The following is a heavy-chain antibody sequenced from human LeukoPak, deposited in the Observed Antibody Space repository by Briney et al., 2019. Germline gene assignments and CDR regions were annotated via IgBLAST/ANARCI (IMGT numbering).Heavy chain of an antibody. CDR2: ISSSGSTI. Sequence: GGSLRLSCAASGFTFSAYYMSWVRQAPGKGLEWVSYISSSGSTIYYADSVKGRFTISRDNAKNSLYLQMNSLRAEDTAVYYCARDDYGGNSSPIRDAFDIWGQGTMVTVSS. CDR1: GFTFSAYY. V-gene: IGHV3-11*04. CDR3: ARDDYGGNSSPIRDAFDI. J-gene: IGHJ3*02. D-gene: IGHD4-23*01.